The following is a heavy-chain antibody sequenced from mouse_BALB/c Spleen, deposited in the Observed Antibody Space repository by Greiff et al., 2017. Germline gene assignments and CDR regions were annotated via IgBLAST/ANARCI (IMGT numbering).Heavy chain of an antibody. V-gene: IGHV5-12-2*01. D-gene: IGHD1-2*01. CDR2: ISNGGGST. CDR3: ARRNYGYVYYAMDD. CDR1: GFTFSSYT. J-gene: IGHJ4*01. Sequence: EVMLVESGGGLVQPGGSLKLSCAASGFTFSSYTMSWVRQTPEKRLEWVAYISNGGGSTYYPDTVKGRFTISRDNAKNTLYLQMSSLKSEDTAMYYCARRNYGYVYYAMDDWGQGTSVTVSS.